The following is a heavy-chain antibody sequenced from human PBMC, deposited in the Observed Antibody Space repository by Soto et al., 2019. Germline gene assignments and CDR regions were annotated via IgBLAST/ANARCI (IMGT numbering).Heavy chain of an antibody. J-gene: IGHJ4*02. Sequence: GGSLRLSCAASGFTVTNSYMAWVRQAPGKGLEWVSVVYTSGRTYHADSVKGRFTVSRDISTNMLFLQMNKLSAEDMATYYCARARFERLYIHQWGRGTLVTVSS. D-gene: IGHD3-3*01. CDR2: VYTSGRT. CDR1: GFTVTNSY. V-gene: IGHV3-53*01. CDR3: ARARFERLYIHQ.